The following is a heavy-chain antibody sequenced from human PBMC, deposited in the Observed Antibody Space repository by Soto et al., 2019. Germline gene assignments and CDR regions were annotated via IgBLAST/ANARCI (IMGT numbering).Heavy chain of an antibody. CDR3: ARWAPVRQGCSGGSCYLGKFYGMDV. CDR1: GFTFTSSA. CDR2: IVVGSGNT. J-gene: IGHJ6*02. V-gene: IGHV1-58*02. Sequence: SVKVSCKASGFTFTSSAMHWVRQARGQRLEWIGWIVVGSGNTNYAQKLQGRVTMTTDTSTSTAYMELRSLRSDDTAVYYCARWAPVRQGCSGGSCYLGKFYGMDVWGQGTTVTVSS. D-gene: IGHD2-15*01.